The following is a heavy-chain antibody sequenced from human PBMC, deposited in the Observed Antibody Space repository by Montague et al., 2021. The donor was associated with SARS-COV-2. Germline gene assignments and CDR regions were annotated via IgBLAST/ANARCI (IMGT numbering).Heavy chain of an antibody. CDR3: ARAAGYNWNYGYNWFDP. CDR2: IYYSGST. Sequence: SETLSLICTVSGGSISSYYWSWIRQPPGKGLEWIGYIYYSGSTNYNPSLKSRVTISVDTSKNRFSLKLSPVTAADTAVYYCARAAGYNWNYGYNWFDPWGQGTLVTVSS. V-gene: IGHV4-59*01. CDR1: GGSISSYY. D-gene: IGHD1-7*01. J-gene: IGHJ5*02.